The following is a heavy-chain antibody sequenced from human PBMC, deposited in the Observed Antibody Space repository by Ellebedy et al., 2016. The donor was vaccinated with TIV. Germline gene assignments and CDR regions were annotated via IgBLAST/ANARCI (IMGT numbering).Heavy chain of an antibody. J-gene: IGHJ6*02. CDR3: AKWKNSGDTMVRGVIIKERTSSYYYGMDV. V-gene: IGHV3-11*01. D-gene: IGHD3-10*01. Sequence: RGSLRLSXAASGFTFSDYYMSWIRQAPGKGLEWVSYISSSGSTIYYADSVKGRFTISRDNSKNTLYLQMNSLRAEDTAVYYCAKWKNSGDTMVRGVIIKERTSSYYYGMDVWGQGTTVTVSS. CDR2: ISSSGSTI. CDR1: GFTFSDYY.